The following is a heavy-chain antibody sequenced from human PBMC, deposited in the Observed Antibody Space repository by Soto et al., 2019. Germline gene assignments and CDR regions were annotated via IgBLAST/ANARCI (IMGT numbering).Heavy chain of an antibody. V-gene: IGHV3-33*01. J-gene: IGHJ6*02. D-gene: IGHD1-1*01. CDR2: IWYDGSNK. Sequence: GGSLRLSCAASGFTFSSYGMHWVRQAPGKGLEWVAVIWYDGSNKYYADSVKGRFTISRDNSKNTLYLQMNSLRAEDTAVYYCARGPSSTLNPRYYYYGMDVWGQGTTVTVSS. CDR1: GFTFSSYG. CDR3: ARGPSSTLNPRYYYYGMDV.